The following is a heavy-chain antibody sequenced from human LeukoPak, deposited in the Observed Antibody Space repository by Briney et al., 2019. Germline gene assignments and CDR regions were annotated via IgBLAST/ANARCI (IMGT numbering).Heavy chain of an antibody. V-gene: IGHV4-34*01. D-gene: IGHD6-19*01. J-gene: IGHJ4*02. CDR2: INHSGST. Sequence: SETLSLTCAVYGGSFSGYHWSWIRQPPGKGLEWIGEINHSGSTNYNPSLKSRVTISVDTSKNQFSLKLSSVTAADTAVYYCARGHSSGWYGYWGQGTLVTVSS. CDR3: ARGHSSGWYGY. CDR1: GGSFSGYH.